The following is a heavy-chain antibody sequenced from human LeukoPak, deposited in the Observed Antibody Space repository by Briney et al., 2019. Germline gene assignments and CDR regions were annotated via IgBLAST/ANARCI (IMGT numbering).Heavy chain of an antibody. CDR3: ASLYSSGWYYYMDV. J-gene: IGHJ6*03. D-gene: IGHD6-19*01. CDR1: GYTFTSYD. Sequence: ASVKVSCKASGYTFTSYDINWVRQATGQGLEWMGWMNPNSGNTGYAQKFQGRVTMTRNTSISTAYMELSSLRSEDTAVYYCASLYSSGWYYYMDVWGKGTTVTVSS. CDR2: MNPNSGNT. V-gene: IGHV1-8*01.